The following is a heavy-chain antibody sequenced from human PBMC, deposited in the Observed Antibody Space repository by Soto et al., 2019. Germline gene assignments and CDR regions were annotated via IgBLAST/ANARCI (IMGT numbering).Heavy chain of an antibody. V-gene: IGHV4-34*01. J-gene: IGHJ4*02. Sequence: SETLSLTCAVYGGSFSGYYWGWIRQPPGKGLEWIGEINHRGSTKYNPSLKSRVTILVDTSKNQFSLKLSSVTAADTAVYYCARGDTTLGLSYWGLGTLVTVSS. CDR1: GGSFSGYY. CDR2: INHRGST. D-gene: IGHD1-26*01. CDR3: ARGDTTLGLSY.